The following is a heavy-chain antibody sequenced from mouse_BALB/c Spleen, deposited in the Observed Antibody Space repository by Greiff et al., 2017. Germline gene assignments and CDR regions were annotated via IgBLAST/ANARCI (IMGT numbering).Heavy chain of an antibody. J-gene: IGHJ2*01. CDR3: ARQGYSLYYFDY. Sequence: DLVKPGASVKLSCKASGYTFTSYWINWIKQRPGQGLEWIGRIAPGSGSTYYNEMFKGKATLTVDTSSSTAYIQLSSLSAEDSAVYFGARQGYSLYYFDYWGQGTTLTVSS. D-gene: IGHD2-14*01. CDR1: GYTFTSYW. V-gene: IGHV1S41*01. CDR2: IAPGSGST.